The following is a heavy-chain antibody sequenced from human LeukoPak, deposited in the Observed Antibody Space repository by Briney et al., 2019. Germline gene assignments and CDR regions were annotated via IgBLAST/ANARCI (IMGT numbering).Heavy chain of an antibody. Sequence: GGSLRLSCAASGFTVSINYVSWVRQAPGKGLEWVSVIYSGGRTYYADSVKGRFTFFRDNSKDTLSLQMNSLRAEDTALYYCARVSYYYDSSGSLGYYFDYWGQGTLVTVSS. CDR3: ARVSYYYDSSGSLGYYFDY. D-gene: IGHD3-22*01. CDR1: GFTVSINY. J-gene: IGHJ4*02. V-gene: IGHV3-66*01. CDR2: IYSGGRT.